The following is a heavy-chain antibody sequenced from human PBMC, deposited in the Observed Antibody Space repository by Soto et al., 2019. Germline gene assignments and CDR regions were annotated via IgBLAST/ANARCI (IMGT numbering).Heavy chain of an antibody. D-gene: IGHD2-15*01. CDR3: APHVSCSGGSCQYDAFAI. CDR2: VTADGGT. V-gene: IGHV3-23*01. Sequence: EVQVLESGGGLVQPGGSLRLSCEGSGFTVSSHAMTWIRQAPGKGPEWVSTVTADGGTYYAASVKGRFAMSRDTSENTLYLQMNSLGAEDTAAYYCAPHVSCSGGSCQYDAFAIRGKGTMVTVAS. CDR1: GFTVSSHA. J-gene: IGHJ3*02.